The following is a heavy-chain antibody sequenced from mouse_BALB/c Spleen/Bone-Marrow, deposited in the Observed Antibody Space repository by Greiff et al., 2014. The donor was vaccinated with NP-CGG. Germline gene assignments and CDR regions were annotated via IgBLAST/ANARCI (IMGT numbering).Heavy chain of an antibody. Sequence: EVQVVESGAELVKPGASVKLSCTASGFNIKDTYMHWVKQRPEQGLEWIGRIGPANGNTKYDPKFQGKATITADTSSNTAYLQLSSLTSEDTAVYYCASYYYGHYFDYWGQGTTLTVSS. CDR3: ASYYYGHYFDY. CDR1: GFNIKDTY. J-gene: IGHJ2*01. CDR2: IGPANGNT. V-gene: IGHV14-3*02. D-gene: IGHD1-1*01.